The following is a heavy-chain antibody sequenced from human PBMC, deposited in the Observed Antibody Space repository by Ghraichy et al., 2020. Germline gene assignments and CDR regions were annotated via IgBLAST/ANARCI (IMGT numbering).Heavy chain of an antibody. V-gene: IGHV3-74*01. Sequence: GASLRLSCAASGFTFSSYWMHWVRQAPGKGLVWVSRINSDGSSTSYADSVKGRFTISRDNAKNTLYLQMNSLRAEDTAVYYCARDAHFIYYGMDVWGQGTTVTVSS. CDR1: GFTFSSYW. D-gene: IGHD2/OR15-2a*01. CDR3: ARDAHFIYYGMDV. CDR2: INSDGSST. J-gene: IGHJ6*02.